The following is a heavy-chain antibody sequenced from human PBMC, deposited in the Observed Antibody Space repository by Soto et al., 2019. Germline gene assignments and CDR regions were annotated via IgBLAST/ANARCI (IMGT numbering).Heavy chain of an antibody. CDR3: ARKNAGSVWERPDY. CDR2: TSSDGSIE. CDR1: GFAFHSYG. D-gene: IGHD1-1*01. J-gene: IGHJ4*02. Sequence: PGGSLRLSCAASGFAFHSYGMHWVRQSPGEGLEWVAVTSSDGSIERCSDSVKGRFTISRDNSKNTLYLQMNSLRVEDTAMYYCARKNAGSVWERPDYWGQGTLVTVSS. V-gene: IGHV3-30*03.